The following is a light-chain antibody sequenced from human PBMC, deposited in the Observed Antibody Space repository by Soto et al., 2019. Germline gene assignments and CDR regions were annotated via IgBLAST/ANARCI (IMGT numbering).Light chain of an antibody. Sequence: DIQLTQSPSFLSASVGDRVTITCRASQGIANYLAWYLHKPGKAPKLLISGASTLQSGVPSRFSGRGSGTEFTLTVSSLQPEDFATYYCQQLNAYPHSFGGGTKVEIK. CDR3: QQLNAYPHS. V-gene: IGKV1-9*01. J-gene: IGKJ4*01. CDR1: QGIANY. CDR2: GAS.